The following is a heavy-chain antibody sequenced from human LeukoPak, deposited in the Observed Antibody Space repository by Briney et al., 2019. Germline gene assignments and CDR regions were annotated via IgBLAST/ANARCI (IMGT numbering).Heavy chain of an antibody. D-gene: IGHD2-8*01. J-gene: IGHJ5*02. CDR2: IYYSGST. CDR1: GGSISSSSYY. CDR3: AEALIAGLFDP. V-gene: IGHV4-39*07. Sequence: PSETLSLTCTVSGGSISSSSYYWGWIRQPPGKGLEWIGSIYYSGSTYYNPSLKSRVTISVDTSKNQFSLKLSSVTAADTAVYYCAEALIAGLFDPWGQGTLVTVSS.